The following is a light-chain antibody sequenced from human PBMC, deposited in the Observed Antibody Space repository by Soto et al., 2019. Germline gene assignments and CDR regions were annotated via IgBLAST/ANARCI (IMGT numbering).Light chain of an antibody. Sequence: DIQMTQSPSTLSGSVGDRVTITCRASQTISSWLAWYQQKPGKAPKLLIYKASTLKSGVPSRFSGSGSGTEFTLTISSPQPDDFATYYCQHYNSYSEAFGHGTKVDIK. J-gene: IGKJ1*01. CDR2: KAS. CDR3: QHYNSYSEA. CDR1: QTISSW. V-gene: IGKV1-5*03.